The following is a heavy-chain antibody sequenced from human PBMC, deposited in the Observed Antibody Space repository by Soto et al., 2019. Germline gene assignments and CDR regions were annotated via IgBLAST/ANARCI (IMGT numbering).Heavy chain of an antibody. Sequence: PSETLSLTCTVSGGSISSYYWSWIRQPPGKGLEWIGYIYYSGSTNYNPSLKSRVTISVDTSKNQFSLKLSSVTAADTAVYYCARGTAMVTYYFDDWGQGTLVTVSS. CDR2: IYYSGST. CDR3: ARGTAMVTYYFDD. J-gene: IGHJ4*02. CDR1: GGSISSYY. V-gene: IGHV4-59*01. D-gene: IGHD5-18*01.